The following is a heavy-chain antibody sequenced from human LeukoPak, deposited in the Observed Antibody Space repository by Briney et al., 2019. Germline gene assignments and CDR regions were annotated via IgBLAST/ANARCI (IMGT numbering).Heavy chain of an antibody. CDR1: GYTFTSYD. D-gene: IGHD5/OR15-5a*01. V-gene: IGHV1-8*01. Sequence: GASVKVSCKASGYTFTSYDINWVRQATGQGLEWMGWMNPNSGNTGYAQRFQGRVTMTRKTSISTAYMELSSLRSEDTAVYYCAGARRVVYSVAARYYYMDVWGKGTTVTVSS. CDR2: MNPNSGNT. J-gene: IGHJ6*03. CDR3: AGARRVVYSVAARYYYMDV.